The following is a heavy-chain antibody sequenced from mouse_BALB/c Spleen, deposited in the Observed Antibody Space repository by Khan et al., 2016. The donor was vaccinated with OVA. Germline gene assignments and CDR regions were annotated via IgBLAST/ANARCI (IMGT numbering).Heavy chain of an antibody. D-gene: IGHD1-3*01. CDR1: GFSLTRYG. CDR2: ICAGGRT. CDR3: GRLEDI. J-gene: IGHJ2*01. V-gene: IGHV2-9*02. Sequence: QVQLKQSGPGLVAPSQSLSITCTVSGFSLTRYGVHWVRQPPAQGLVLLGVICAGGRTNYNSPLMSRLTICNANSTTPAFFNMNRLQTADTALYSCGRLEDIRGEGTTGTVSA.